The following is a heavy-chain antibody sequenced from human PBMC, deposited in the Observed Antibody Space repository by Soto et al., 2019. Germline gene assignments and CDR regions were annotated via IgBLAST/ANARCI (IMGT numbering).Heavy chain of an antibody. CDR3: ARDLFYYGSGSYWVY. CDR2: ISAYNGNT. J-gene: IGHJ4*02. D-gene: IGHD3-10*01. V-gene: IGHV1-18*01. Sequence: QVQLVQSGAEVKKPGASVKVSCKASGYTFTSYGISWVRQAPGQGLEWMGWISAYNGNTNYAQKLQGRVTMTTDTSTSTAYMELRSLRSDATAVYYCARDLFYYGSGSYWVYWGQGTLVTVSS. CDR1: GYTFTSYG.